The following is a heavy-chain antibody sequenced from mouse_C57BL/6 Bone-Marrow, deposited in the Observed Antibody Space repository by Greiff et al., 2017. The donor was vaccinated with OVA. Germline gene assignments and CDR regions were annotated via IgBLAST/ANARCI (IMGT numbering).Heavy chain of an antibody. CDR1: GYTFTSYW. J-gene: IGHJ4*01. CDR3: ARVDY. Sequence: QVQLQQSGAELVRPGTSVKLSCKASGYTFTSYWMHWVKQRPGQGLEWIGVIDPSDSYTTYNQKFKGKATLTVDTSSSTAYMQLSSLTSEDSAVYYCARVDYWGQGTSVTVSS. V-gene: IGHV1-59*01. CDR2: IDPSDSYT.